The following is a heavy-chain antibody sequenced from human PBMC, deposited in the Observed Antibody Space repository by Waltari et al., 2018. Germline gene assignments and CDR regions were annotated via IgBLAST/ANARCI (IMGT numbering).Heavy chain of an antibody. Sequence: QVQLVESGGGVVQPGRSLRLSCAASGFTFSSYAMHWVRQAPGKVLDWVAVISDDVSNKYYADSVNGRFTIARDNSKNTLYLQMNSLRAEDTAVYYCARDPSGYWGQGTLVTVSS. CDR2: ISDDVSNK. J-gene: IGHJ4*02. V-gene: IGHV3-30-3*01. CDR1: GFTFSSYA. D-gene: IGHD3-10*01. CDR3: ARDPSGY.